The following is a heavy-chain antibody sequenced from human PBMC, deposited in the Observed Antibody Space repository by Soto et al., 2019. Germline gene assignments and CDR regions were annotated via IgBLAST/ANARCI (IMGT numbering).Heavy chain of an antibody. V-gene: IGHV3-30*18. D-gene: IGHD2-15*01. CDR2: ISYDGSNK. CDR1: GFTFSSYG. Sequence: QVQLVESGGGVVQPGRSLRLSCAASGFTFSSYGMHWVRQAPGKGLEWVAVISYDGSNKYYADSVKGRFTISRDNSKNTLYMQMKCLRAEDTAVYYCAKDHGYCSCGSCYPAYYGMDVWGQGTTVTVSS. J-gene: IGHJ6*02. CDR3: AKDHGYCSCGSCYPAYYGMDV.